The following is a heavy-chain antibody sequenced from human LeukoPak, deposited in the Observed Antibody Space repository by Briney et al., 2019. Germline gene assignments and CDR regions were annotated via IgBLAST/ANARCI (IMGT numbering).Heavy chain of an antibody. J-gene: IGHJ3*02. Sequence: ASVKISCKASGYTFTGYYMHWVRQAPGQGLEWMGRINPNGGGTNYAQKFQGRVTMTRDTSISTAYMELSRLRSDDTAVYYCARAKYSSGWPDAFDIWGQGTMVTVSS. CDR3: ARAKYSSGWPDAFDI. D-gene: IGHD6-19*01. CDR1: GYTFTGYY. V-gene: IGHV1-2*06. CDR2: INPNGGGT.